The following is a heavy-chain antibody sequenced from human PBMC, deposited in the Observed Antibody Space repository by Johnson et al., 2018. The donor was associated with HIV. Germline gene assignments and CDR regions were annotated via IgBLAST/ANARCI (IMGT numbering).Heavy chain of an antibody. J-gene: IGHJ3*02. CDR3: ARVSRIAGAFDI. Sequence: QVQLVESGGGLVQPGGSLRLSCAASGFTFSDYYMSWIRQAPGKGLEWVSYIRTSGSPIYYADSVTGRFTISRANSKNTLYLQMNSLIAEYTAVYYCARVSRIAGAFDIWGQGTMVTVSS. CDR2: IRTSGSPI. CDR1: GFTFSDYY. D-gene: IGHD6-13*01. V-gene: IGHV3-11*04.